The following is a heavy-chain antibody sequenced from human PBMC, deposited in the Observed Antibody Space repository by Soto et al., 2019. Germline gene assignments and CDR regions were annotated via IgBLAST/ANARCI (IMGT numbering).Heavy chain of an antibody. D-gene: IGHD1-26*01. CDR2: ISWNSGRI. Sequence: GGSLRLSCAASGFTFDDYAMHWVRQARGKGLEWVSIISWNSGRIGYADSVKGRFTISRDNAKNSPCLQMNSLRAEDTALYYCAKDKWELSYYFDHWGQGTLVTVSS. V-gene: IGHV3-9*01. CDR1: GFTFDDYA. J-gene: IGHJ4*02. CDR3: AKDKWELSYYFDH.